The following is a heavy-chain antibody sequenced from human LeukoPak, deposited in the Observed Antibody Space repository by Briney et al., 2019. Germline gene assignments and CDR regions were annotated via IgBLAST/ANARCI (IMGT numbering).Heavy chain of an antibody. V-gene: IGHV3-23*01. CDR3: ANRGHSGYDSSFDY. CDR1: GFTFSSYA. D-gene: IGHD5-12*01. Sequence: PGGSLRLSCAASGFTFSSYAMSWVRQAPGKGLEWVSAISGSGGSTYYADSVKGRFTISRDNSKNTLYLQMNSLRAEDTAVYYCANRGHSGYDSSFDYWGQGTLVTVSS. CDR2: ISGSGGST. J-gene: IGHJ4*02.